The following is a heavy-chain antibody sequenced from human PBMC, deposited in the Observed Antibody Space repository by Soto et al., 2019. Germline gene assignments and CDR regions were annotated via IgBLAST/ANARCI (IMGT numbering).Heavy chain of an antibody. CDR1: GYTFTSYG. CDR2: ISAYNGNT. J-gene: IGHJ6*02. D-gene: IGHD4-4*01. Sequence: QVQLVQSGAEVKKPGASVKVSCKASGYTFTSYGISWVRQAPGQGLEWMGWISAYNGNTNYAQKLQGRVTMTTDTSTSTAYMELRSLRSDDTAVYYCARLPLTTVTFYYYYGMDVWGQGTTVTVSS. V-gene: IGHV1-18*01. CDR3: ARLPLTTVTFYYYYGMDV.